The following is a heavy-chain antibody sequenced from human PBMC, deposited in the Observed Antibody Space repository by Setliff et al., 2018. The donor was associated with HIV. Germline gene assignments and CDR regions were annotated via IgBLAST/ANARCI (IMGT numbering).Heavy chain of an antibody. V-gene: IGHV1-3*01. J-gene: IGHJ4*01. CDR2: INVGKGDT. CDR3: ARGALLAVFDFDH. CDR1: GYTFTTYS. D-gene: IGHD3-10*01. Sequence: GASVKVSCKASGYTFTTYSIHWVRQAPRQSLEWMGWINVGKGDTKYSQELQGRITITTDTSANTAYMELSGLRSDDTAVYFCARGALLAVFDFDHWGHGTLVTVSS.